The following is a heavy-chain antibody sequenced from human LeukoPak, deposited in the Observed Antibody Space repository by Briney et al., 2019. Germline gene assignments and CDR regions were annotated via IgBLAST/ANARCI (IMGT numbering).Heavy chain of an antibody. V-gene: IGHV3-23*01. CDR3: AHGSMYQLDY. CDR2: IIGGAGST. Sequence: GSLRLSFAASGFSFSSHGMGWVRPAPGKGLEWVSGIIGGAGSTYYADSVKGRFTISRDNSKNTLYLQMNSLRAEDTAVYYCAHGSMYQLDYWGQGTLVTVSS. D-gene: IGHD2-2*01. J-gene: IGHJ4*02. CDR1: GFSFSSHG.